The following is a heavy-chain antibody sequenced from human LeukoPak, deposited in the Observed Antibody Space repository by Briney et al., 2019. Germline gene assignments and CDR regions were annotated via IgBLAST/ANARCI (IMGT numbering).Heavy chain of an antibody. CDR2: IYSGGST. D-gene: IGHD3-22*01. CDR1: GITVSSNY. Sequence: GGSLRLSCAASGITVSSNYMSWVRQAPGKGLEWVSVIYSGGSTYYADSVKGRFTISRDNSKNTLYLQMNSLRAEDTAVYYCARALGEYYYDSSGYYLVYWGQGTLVTVSS. J-gene: IGHJ4*02. V-gene: IGHV3-53*01. CDR3: ARALGEYYYDSSGYYLVY.